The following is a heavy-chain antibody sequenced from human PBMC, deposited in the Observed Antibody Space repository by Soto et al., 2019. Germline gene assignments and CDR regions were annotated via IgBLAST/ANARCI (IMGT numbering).Heavy chain of an antibody. CDR2: IYSGGNT. Sequence: PGGSLRLSCAVSGFSVNDNYLSWVRQAPGKGLEWVSVIYSGGNTDYADSVRGRFTVSRDTSKNTLYPQMNRLRAEDTAVYYCNRDSSYYGAGRGVLDYWGQGTLVTVSS. D-gene: IGHD3-10*01. CDR1: GFSVNDNY. CDR3: NRDSSYYGAGRGVLDY. V-gene: IGHV3-66*01. J-gene: IGHJ4*02.